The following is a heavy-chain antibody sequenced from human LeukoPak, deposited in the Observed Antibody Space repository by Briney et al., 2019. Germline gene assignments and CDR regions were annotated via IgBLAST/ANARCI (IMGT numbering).Heavy chain of an antibody. J-gene: IGHJ5*02. D-gene: IGHD2-2*01. Sequence: ASVKVSCRASGYTFTDYYIHWVRQAPGQGPEWMGWINPDNGGTNYAQKFQGRVTMTRDTSIRTVYMDLSRLRSDDTAVFYCTREARVGNWFDPWGQGTQVTVSS. V-gene: IGHV1-2*02. CDR3: TREARVGNWFDP. CDR2: INPDNGGT. CDR1: GYTFTDYY.